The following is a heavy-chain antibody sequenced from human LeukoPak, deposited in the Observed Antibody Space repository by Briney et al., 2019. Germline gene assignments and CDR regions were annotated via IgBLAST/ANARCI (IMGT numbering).Heavy chain of an antibody. J-gene: IGHJ4*02. CDR1: GGSLSSSSYY. V-gene: IGHV4-39*07. CDR3: ARAGQGYCTSDDCFLSLDY. Sequence: SETLSLTCPISGGSLSSSSYYWGWIRQPPGRGLEWIGSIYYSGSTYYNPSLKSRVTISVDTSKNQFSLKLSAVTAADTAVYYCARAGQGYCTSDDCFLSLDYWGEGTLVTVSS. D-gene: IGHD2-8*02. CDR2: IYYSGST.